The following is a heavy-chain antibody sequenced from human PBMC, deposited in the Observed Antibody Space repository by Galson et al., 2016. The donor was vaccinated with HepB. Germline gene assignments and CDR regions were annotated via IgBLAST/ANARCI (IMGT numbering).Heavy chain of an antibody. Sequence: SLRLSCAASGFTFSSYSMNWVRQAPGKGLEWVSSISSTTTYIYYADSVKGRFTISRDNAKNTLYLEMNTLRVEDTAVYFCARGSSSRSIYYYYYYTMDVWGQGTTVTVSS. CDR1: GFTFSSYS. D-gene: IGHD6-6*01. CDR3: ARGSSSRSIYYYYYYTMDV. J-gene: IGHJ6*02. V-gene: IGHV3-21*01. CDR2: ISSTTTYI.